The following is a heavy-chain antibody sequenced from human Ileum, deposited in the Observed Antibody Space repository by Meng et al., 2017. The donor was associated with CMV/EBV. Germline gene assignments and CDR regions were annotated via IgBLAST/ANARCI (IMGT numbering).Heavy chain of an antibody. CDR3: ARDLGVAVAGRDDPFDI. V-gene: IGHV3-11*01. D-gene: IGHD6-19*01. Sequence: FTFQDYLMVSIRPAPGEGLELVSYISSSGSTIYYADSVKGRFTISRDNAKNSLYLQMNSLRAEDTAVYYCARDLGVAVAGRDDPFDIWGQGTMVTVSS. CDR1: FTFQDYL. J-gene: IGHJ3*02. CDR2: ISSSGSTI.